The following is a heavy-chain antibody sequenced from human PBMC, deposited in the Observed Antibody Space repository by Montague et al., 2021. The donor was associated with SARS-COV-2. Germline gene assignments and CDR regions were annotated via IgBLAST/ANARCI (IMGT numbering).Heavy chain of an antibody. Sequence: SETLSLTCAVHGWTLSGYFWRRIRPPTEKGLEWVGEINHSTNTKYNPSLKRPVTISIDTPKHQFSLKMTSVTAADTATYYCASGIYPSGSYYNRYYYGLNTWGPGTTVIVSS. CDR3: ASGIYPSGSYYNRYYYGLNT. J-gene: IGHJ6*02. V-gene: IGHV4-34*01. D-gene: IGHD3-10*01. CDR2: INHSTNT. CDR1: GWTLSGYF.